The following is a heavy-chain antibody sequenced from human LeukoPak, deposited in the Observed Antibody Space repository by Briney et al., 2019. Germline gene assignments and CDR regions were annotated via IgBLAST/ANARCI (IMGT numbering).Heavy chain of an antibody. D-gene: IGHD4-17*01. CDR3: ARATTLYGDPEV. Sequence: ASVKVSCKASGYTFTSYGTSWVRQAPGQGLEWMGWISAYNGNTNYAQKLQGRVTMTTDTSTSTAYVELRSLRSDDTAVYYCARATTLYGDPEVWGQGTLVTVSS. V-gene: IGHV1-18*01. CDR1: GYTFTSYG. CDR2: ISAYNGNT. J-gene: IGHJ4*02.